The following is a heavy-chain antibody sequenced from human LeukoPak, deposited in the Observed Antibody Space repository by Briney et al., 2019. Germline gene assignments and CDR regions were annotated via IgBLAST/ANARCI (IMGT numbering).Heavy chain of an antibody. CDR2: ISSSSSTI. CDR3: ARDNRSDGYNP. CDR1: GFTFSSYS. V-gene: IGHV3-48*04. J-gene: IGHJ4*02. D-gene: IGHD5-24*01. Sequence: GGSLRLSCAASGFTFSSYSMNGVRQAPGKGLEWVSYISSSSSTIYYADSVKGRFTTSRDNAKNSLYLQMNSLRAEDTAVYYCARDNRSDGYNPWGQGTLVTVSS.